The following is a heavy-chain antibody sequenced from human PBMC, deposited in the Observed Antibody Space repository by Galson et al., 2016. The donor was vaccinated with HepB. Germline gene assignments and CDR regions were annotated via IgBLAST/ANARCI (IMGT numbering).Heavy chain of an antibody. Sequence: SLRLSCAASGFTFSSYSMNWVRQAPGKGLEWVSYISSSSSTIYSADSVKGRFTISRDNAKHSLYLQMNSLRADDTAVYYCARDFDYWGRGTLVTVSS. CDR1: GFTFSSYS. J-gene: IGHJ4*02. CDR2: ISSSSSTI. V-gene: IGHV3-48*01. CDR3: ARDFDY.